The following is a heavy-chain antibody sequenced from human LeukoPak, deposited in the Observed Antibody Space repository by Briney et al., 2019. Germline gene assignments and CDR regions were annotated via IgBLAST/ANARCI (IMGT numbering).Heavy chain of an antibody. Sequence: RTSETLSLTCIVSGGSISSSYWSWIRQPPGKGLEWIGFIYYSGSTNYNPSLKSRVTISVDTSKNLFSLKLSSMTAADTAVYYCAKTNWGAFDIWGQGTMVTVSS. V-gene: IGHV4-59*03. CDR3: AKTNWGAFDI. J-gene: IGHJ3*02. CDR1: GGSISSSY. CDR2: IYYSGST. D-gene: IGHD7-27*01.